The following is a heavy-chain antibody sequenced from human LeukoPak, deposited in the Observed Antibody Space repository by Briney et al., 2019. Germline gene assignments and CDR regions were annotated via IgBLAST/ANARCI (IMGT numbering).Heavy chain of an antibody. CDR3: ARAVGSGSFQTYYYYMDV. Sequence: KPSETLSLTCTVSGGSISSSSYYWGWLRQPPGKGLEWIGSIYYSGITYYNPSLKSRVTISVDTSKKQFSLKLSSVPAADTAVYYCARAVGSGSFQTYYYYMDVWGKGTTVTVSS. V-gene: IGHV4-39*07. CDR1: GGSISSSSYY. CDR2: IYYSGIT. J-gene: IGHJ6*03. D-gene: IGHD3-10*01.